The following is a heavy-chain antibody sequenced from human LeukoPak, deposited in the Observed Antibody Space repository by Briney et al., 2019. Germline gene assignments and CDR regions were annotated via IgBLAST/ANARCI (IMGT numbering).Heavy chain of an antibody. CDR2: IKSKTDGGTT. Sequence: GGSLRLSCAASGFTFSNAWMSWVRQAPGKGLEWVGRIKSKTDGGTTDYAAPVKGRFTISRDDSKNTLYLQMNSLKTEDTAMYYCTTVDVYGSEFVPGVDYWGQGTLVTVSS. J-gene: IGHJ4*02. CDR1: GFTFSNAW. CDR3: TTVDVYGSEFVPGVDY. V-gene: IGHV3-15*01. D-gene: IGHD3-10*01.